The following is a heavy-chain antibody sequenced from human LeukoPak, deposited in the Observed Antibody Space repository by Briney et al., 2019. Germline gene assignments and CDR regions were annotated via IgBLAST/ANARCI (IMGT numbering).Heavy chain of an antibody. J-gene: IGHJ3*02. Sequence: GGSLRLSCAASGFTFSSYSMNWVRQAPGKGLEWVSYITSSSSMIYYADSVKGRFTISRDNAKNSLYLQMNSLRAEDTAVYYCARGLYSSSYDAFDIWGQGTMVTVSS. V-gene: IGHV3-48*01. CDR3: ARGLYSSSYDAFDI. CDR1: GFTFSSYS. CDR2: ITSSSSMI. D-gene: IGHD6-13*01.